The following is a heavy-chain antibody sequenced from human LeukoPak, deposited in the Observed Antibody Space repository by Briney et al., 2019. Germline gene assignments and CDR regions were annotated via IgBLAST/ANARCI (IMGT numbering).Heavy chain of an antibody. CDR1: GYTFTSYG. J-gene: IGHJ5*02. CDR2: ISAYNGNT. CDR3: ARGPRIAVARGRNWFDP. V-gene: IGHV1-18*01. D-gene: IGHD6-19*01. Sequence: ASVKVSCKASGYTFTSYGISWVRQAPGQGLEWMGWISAYNGNTNYAQKLQGRVTMTTDTSTSTAYMELRSLRSDDTAVYYCARGPRIAVARGRNWFDPWGQGTLVTVSS.